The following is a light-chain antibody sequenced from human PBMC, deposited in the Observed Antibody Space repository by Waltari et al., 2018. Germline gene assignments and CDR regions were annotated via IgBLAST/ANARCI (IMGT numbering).Light chain of an antibody. V-gene: IGKV3-20*01. J-gene: IGKJ1*01. Sequence: EIVLTQSPGTLSLSPGERATLSCWASQSVGRSLAWYQQKRGQAPRLRIYGASTRATGIPDRFNGSGSGTDFSLTISRLEPEDFAVYYCQHYVRLPVTFGQGTKVEI. CDR1: QSVGRS. CDR3: QHYVRLPVT. CDR2: GAS.